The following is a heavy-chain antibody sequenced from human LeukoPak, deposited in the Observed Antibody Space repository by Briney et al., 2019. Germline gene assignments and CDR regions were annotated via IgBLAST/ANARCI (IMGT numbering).Heavy chain of an antibody. CDR1: GFTFSSYA. V-gene: IGHV3-30*04. D-gene: IGHD1-26*01. Sequence: GGSLRLSCAASGFTFSSYALHWVRQVPGKGLEWVAVISYDGRNEYYTDSVKGRFTISRDNSKNTLYLQMNRLRAEDTAVYYCARPSTGSYLKPMFDYWGQGSLVTVSS. CDR2: ISYDGRNE. J-gene: IGHJ4*02. CDR3: ARPSTGSYLKPMFDY.